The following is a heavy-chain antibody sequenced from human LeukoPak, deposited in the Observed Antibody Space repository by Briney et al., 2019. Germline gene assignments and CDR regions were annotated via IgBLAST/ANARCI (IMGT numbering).Heavy chain of an antibody. V-gene: IGHV3-23*01. CDR3: AKDARSFGGTYFDY. CDR2: ISYSGSGT. CDR1: GFTFSSSA. Sequence: GGSLRLSCAASGFTFSSSAMAWVRHAPGKGLEWVSTISYSGSGTYYADSVKGRFTISRDNSENTVYLQMASLRVEDTAIYYCAKDARSFGGTYFDYWGQGIQVTVSS. D-gene: IGHD4-23*01. J-gene: IGHJ4*02.